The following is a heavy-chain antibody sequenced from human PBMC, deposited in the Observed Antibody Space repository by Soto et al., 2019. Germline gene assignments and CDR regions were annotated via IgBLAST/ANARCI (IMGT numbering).Heavy chain of an antibody. J-gene: IGHJ4*02. V-gene: IGHV4-61*01. Sequence: SEMLSLTCSVPGGHIGNHHENRSRIRQPPGKGLEWIGYIYYSGSTNYNPSLKSRVTISVDTSKIQFSLRLSSVTVLDSDVYYCARCCGPCLACWVKGTPVTVSS. D-gene: IGHD1-26*01. CDR2: IYYSGST. CDR3: ARCCGPCLAC. CDR1: GGHIGNHHEN.